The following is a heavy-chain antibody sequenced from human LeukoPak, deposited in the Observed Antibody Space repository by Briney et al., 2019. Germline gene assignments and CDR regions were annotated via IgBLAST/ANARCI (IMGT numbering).Heavy chain of an antibody. V-gene: IGHV3-30*18. D-gene: IGHD3-22*01. CDR3: AKDIYYDSSGYRGYFDY. J-gene: IGHJ4*02. CDR1: GFTFDDYA. Sequence: GGSLRLSCAASGFTFDDYAMHWVRQAPGKGLEWVAVMSYDGSNKYYVDSVKGRFTVSRDNSKNTLYLQMNSLRAEDTAVYYCAKDIYYDSSGYRGYFDYWSQGTLVTVSS. CDR2: MSYDGSNK.